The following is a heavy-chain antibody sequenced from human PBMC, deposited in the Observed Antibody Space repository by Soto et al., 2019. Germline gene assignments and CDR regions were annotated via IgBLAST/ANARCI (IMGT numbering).Heavy chain of an antibody. J-gene: IGHJ6*02. CDR3: AILGQVLWRDYYGMDV. D-gene: IGHD3-3*01. V-gene: IGHV4-31*03. CDR1: GGSINIGGYY. CDR2: IYYNGSI. Sequence: QVQLQESGPGLLKPSQTLSLTCTVSGGSINIGGYYWSWIRQHPGKGLEWIGNIYYNGSIYYNPSLKSRVTISLDTSNNQFSLKLRSVTAADTAVFYCAILGQVLWRDYYGMDVWGQGTKVTVSS.